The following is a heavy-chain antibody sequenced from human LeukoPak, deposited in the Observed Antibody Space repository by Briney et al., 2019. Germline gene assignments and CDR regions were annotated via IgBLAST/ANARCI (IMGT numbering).Heavy chain of an antibody. Sequence: PGGSLRLSCAASEFTFSNYGMHWVRQAPGKGLEWVAAILSDGSDKYYADSVKGRFTISRDNSKNTLYLQMNSLRAEDTAVYYCATQSSAKGAYDAYYFDYWGQGTLVTVSS. CDR3: ATQSSAKGAYDAYYFDY. D-gene: IGHD5-12*01. V-gene: IGHV3-30*03. J-gene: IGHJ4*02. CDR1: EFTFSNYG. CDR2: ILSDGSDK.